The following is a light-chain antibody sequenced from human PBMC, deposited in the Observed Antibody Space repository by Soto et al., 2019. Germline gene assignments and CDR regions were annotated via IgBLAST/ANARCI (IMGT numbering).Light chain of an antibody. V-gene: IGLV1-51*01. Sequence: QSVLTQPPSVSAAPGQRVTISCSGSSSNIGGNYVSWYQVVPRTAPKLLIYDNHKRHSGVPDRFSGSKSGTSATLGIADLRAGDEAHYDCGTRDINLDTVVFGGGTKLTVL. CDR3: GTRDINLDTVV. CDR1: SSNIGGNY. J-gene: IGLJ2*01. CDR2: DNH.